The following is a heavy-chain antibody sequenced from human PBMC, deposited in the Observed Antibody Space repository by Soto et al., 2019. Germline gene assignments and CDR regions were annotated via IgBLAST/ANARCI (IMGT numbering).Heavy chain of an antibody. D-gene: IGHD1-1*01. CDR3: ARVGRGTNWIEHSTCRGMHV. Sequence: TLSLTCTFSVVSISSGGYYWSWMRQHPGKGLEWIGYIYYSGSTYYNPSLKSRVTISVDTSKNQFSLKLSSVTAADKAVYYCARVGRGTNWIEHSTCRGMHVWDQATTVTVSS. CDR2: IYYSGST. V-gene: IGHV4-31*03. CDR1: VVSISSGGYY. J-gene: IGHJ6*02.